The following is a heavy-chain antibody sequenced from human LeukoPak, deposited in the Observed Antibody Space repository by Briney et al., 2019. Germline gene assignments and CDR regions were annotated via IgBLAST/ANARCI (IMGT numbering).Heavy chain of an antibody. J-gene: IGHJ4*02. CDR3: ATNYYDSSGYYYFDY. CDR2: IYYSGST. Sequence: SETLSLTCTVSDGSISSGDQYWSWIRQHPGKGLEWIGYIYYSGSTYYNPSLKSRVTISVDTSKNQFSLKLSSVTAADTAVYYCATNYYDSSGYYYFDYWGQGTLVTVSS. V-gene: IGHV4-31*03. CDR1: DGSISSGDQY. D-gene: IGHD3-22*01.